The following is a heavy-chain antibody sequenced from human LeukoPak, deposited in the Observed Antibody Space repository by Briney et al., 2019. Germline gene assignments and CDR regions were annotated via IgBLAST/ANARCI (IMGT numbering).Heavy chain of an antibody. CDR3: ARSSSSWYPLFDY. CDR2: IRNKANSYTT. Sequence: PGGSLRLSCAASGCTFSDHYMDWVRQAPGKGLEWVGRIRNKANSYTTEYAASVRGRFTIPRDDSKNSVYLQMNSLETEDTAVYYCARSSSSWYPLFDYWGQGALVTVSS. J-gene: IGHJ4*02. D-gene: IGHD6-13*01. CDR1: GCTFSDHY. V-gene: IGHV3-72*01.